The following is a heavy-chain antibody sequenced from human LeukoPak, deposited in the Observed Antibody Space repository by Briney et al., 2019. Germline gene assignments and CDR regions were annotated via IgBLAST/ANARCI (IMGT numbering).Heavy chain of an antibody. CDR2: INHSGST. V-gene: IGHV4-34*01. J-gene: IGHJ4*02. Sequence: PSETLSLTCAVYGGSFSGYYWSWIRQAPGKGLEWIGEINHSGSTNYNPSLKSRVTISVDTSKNQFSLKLSSVTAADTAVYYCARVVAGRMDYWGQGTLVTVSS. CDR3: ARVVAGRMDY. D-gene: IGHD3-10*01. CDR1: GGSFSGYY.